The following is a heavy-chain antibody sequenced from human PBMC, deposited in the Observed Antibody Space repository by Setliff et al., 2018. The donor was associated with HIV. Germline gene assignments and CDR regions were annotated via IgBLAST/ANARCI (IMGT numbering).Heavy chain of an antibody. J-gene: IGHJ3*01. V-gene: IGHV1-69*10. D-gene: IGHD3-9*01. CDR3: AREKSPVLEYFDWLKPRHVFDV. CDR1: GGTFNTYP. CDR2: IAPNLRMP. Sequence: ASVKVSCKASGGTFNTYPIAWVRQAPGQGLEWMGGIAPNLRMPNYIQKFKGRLTITADESTSTVYMELTNLRSEDTAMYYCAREKSPVLEYFDWLKPRHVFDVWGQGTVVTVSS.